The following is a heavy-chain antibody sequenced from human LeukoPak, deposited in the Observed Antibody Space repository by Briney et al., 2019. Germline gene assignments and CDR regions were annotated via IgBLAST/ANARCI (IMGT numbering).Heavy chain of an antibody. CDR2: IYYSGST. V-gene: IGHV4-39*01. J-gene: IGHJ6*03. CDR1: GGSISSSSYY. Sequence: SETLSLTCTVSGGSISSSSYYWGWIRQPPGKGLEWIGSIYYSGSTYYNPSLKSRVTISVDTSNNQFSLKLSSVTAADTAGYYCSRSEYIDVWGKGTTVTVSS. CDR3: SRSEYIDV.